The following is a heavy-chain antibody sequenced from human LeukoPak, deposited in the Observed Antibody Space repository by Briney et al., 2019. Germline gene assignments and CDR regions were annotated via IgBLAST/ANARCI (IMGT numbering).Heavy chain of an antibody. CDR3: AREWSRFTPPDY. CDR2: ISSSGSTI. CDR1: GFTFSSYE. J-gene: IGHJ4*02. D-gene: IGHD2-8*01. Sequence: GGSLRLSCAASGFTFSSYEMNWVRQAPGKGLEWVSYISSSGSTIYYADSVKGRFTISRDNAKNSLYLQMNSLRAEGTAVYYCAREWSRFTPPDYWGQGTLVTVSS. V-gene: IGHV3-48*03.